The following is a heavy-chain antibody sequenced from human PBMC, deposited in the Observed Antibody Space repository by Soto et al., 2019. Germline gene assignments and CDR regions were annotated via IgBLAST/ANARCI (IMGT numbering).Heavy chain of an antibody. CDR1: GDSVSSNSAA. J-gene: IGHJ6*02. CDR2: TYYRSKWYN. V-gene: IGHV6-1*01. CDR3: AREYCTNGVCPTSYYGMDV. Sequence: PSQTLSLTCAISGDSVSSNSAAWNWIRQSPSRGLEWLGRTYYRSKWYNDYAVSVKSRITINPDTSKNQFSLQLNSVTPEDTAVYYCAREYCTNGVCPTSYYGMDVWGQGTKVTVYS. D-gene: IGHD2-8*01.